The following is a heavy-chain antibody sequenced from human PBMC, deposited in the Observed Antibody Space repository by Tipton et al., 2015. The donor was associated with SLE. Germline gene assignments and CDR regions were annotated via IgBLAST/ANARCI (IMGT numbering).Heavy chain of an antibody. V-gene: IGHV4-31*03. CDR1: GGSISRGNYY. J-gene: IGHJ2*01. Sequence: TLSLTCTVSGGSISRGNYYWSWIRQYPGKGLEWIGHIYSIGRTHYNPSLKSRIIISQDTSKNQFSLKLSSVTAADTAVYYCARGRWYFDLWGRGTLVTVSS. CDR2: IYSIGRT. CDR3: ARGRWYFDL.